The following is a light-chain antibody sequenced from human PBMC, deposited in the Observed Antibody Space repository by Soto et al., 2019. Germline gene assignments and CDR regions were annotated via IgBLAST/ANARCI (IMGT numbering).Light chain of an antibody. Sequence: QSVLTQTPSVSWAPGQKITMSCTGSSSNIGAGYDVHWYQQLPGAAPRLLIYADNNRPSGVPDRFSASNSGTSASLAITGLQGEDEAVYYCQSYDTSLSGVIFGAGTQLTVL. CDR3: QSYDTSLSGVI. V-gene: IGLV1-40*01. CDR2: ADN. J-gene: IGLJ7*01. CDR1: SSNIGAGYD.